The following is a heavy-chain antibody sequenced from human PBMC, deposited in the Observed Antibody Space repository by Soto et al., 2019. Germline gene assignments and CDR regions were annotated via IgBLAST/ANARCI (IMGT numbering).Heavy chain of an antibody. CDR2: TYYMSKWFH. CDR3: PRGNVPDV. V-gene: IGHV6-1*01. J-gene: IGHJ3*01. Sequence: PSQTLSLTCAISGDSVSSAITYWNWTRQSPSRGLEWLARTYYMSKWFHYYAASVKSRITINPDTSKNQVSLELNSMTPEDTGVYYCPRGNVPDVCGHGTVVTVSS. CDR1: GDSVSSAITY. D-gene: IGHD3-10*02.